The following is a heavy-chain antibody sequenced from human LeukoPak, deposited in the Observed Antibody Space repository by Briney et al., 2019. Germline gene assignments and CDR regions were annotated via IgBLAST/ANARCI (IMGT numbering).Heavy chain of an antibody. CDR1: GYSFTSYW. Sequence: GESLKISCKGSGYSFTSYWIGWVRQMPGKGLERMGIIYPGDSDTRYSPSFQGQVTISADKSISTAYLQWSSLKASDTAMYYCARHVTVVPAATYYYYYYMDVWGKGTTVTVSS. V-gene: IGHV5-51*01. J-gene: IGHJ6*03. CDR3: ARHVTVVPAATYYYYYYMDV. D-gene: IGHD2-2*01. CDR2: IYPGDSDT.